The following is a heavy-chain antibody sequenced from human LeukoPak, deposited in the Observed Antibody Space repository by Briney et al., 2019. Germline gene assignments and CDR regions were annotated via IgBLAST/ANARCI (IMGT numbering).Heavy chain of an antibody. CDR1: GFTFSSYS. CDR2: ISSSSSTI. V-gene: IGHV3-48*01. D-gene: IGHD6-19*01. J-gene: IGHJ4*02. Sequence: GGSLRLSCAASGFTFSSYSMNWVRQAPGKGLEWVSYISSSSSTIYYADSVKGRFTISRDNAKNSLYLQMNSLRAEDTAVYYCARAPGIAVAGLPYYFDYWGQGTLVTVSS. CDR3: ARAPGIAVAGLPYYFDY.